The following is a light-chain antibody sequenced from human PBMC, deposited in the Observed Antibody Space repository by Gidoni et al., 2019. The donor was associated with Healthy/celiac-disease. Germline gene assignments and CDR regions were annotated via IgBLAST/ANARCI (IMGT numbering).Light chain of an antibody. Sequence: EIVITQSPATLSVSPGERATLSCRDSQSVSSNLAWYQQKPGQAPRLLIYGASTRATGIPARFSGSGSGTEFNLTISSLQSEDFAVYYCQQYNNWPLTFGGGTKVEIK. CDR1: QSVSSN. J-gene: IGKJ4*01. CDR2: GAS. V-gene: IGKV3-15*01. CDR3: QQYNNWPLT.